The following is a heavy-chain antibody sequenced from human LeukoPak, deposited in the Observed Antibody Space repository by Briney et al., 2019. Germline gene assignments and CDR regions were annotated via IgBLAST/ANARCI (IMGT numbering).Heavy chain of an antibody. V-gene: IGHV1-18*01. CDR2: ISAYNGNT. CDR1: GYTFTIYG. CDR3: ARDLSIAARLPGY. Sequence: ASVKVSSKASGYTFTIYGISWVGQAPGQGGEWMGWISAYNGNTNYAQKLQRRVTITTDTSTSTAYMELRSLRSDDTAVYYCARDLSIAARLPGYWGQGTLVTVSS. D-gene: IGHD6-6*01. J-gene: IGHJ4*02.